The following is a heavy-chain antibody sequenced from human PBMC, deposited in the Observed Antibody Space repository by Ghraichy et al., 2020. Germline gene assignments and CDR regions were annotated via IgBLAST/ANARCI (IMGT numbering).Heavy chain of an antibody. J-gene: IGHJ3*02. Sequence: ASLNISCAASGFTFSSYAMSWVRQAPGKGLEWVSAISGSGGSTYYADSVKGRFTISRDNSKNTLYLQMNSLRAEDTAVYYCAKDLGYYDILTGYDRPDAFDIWGQGTMVTVSS. CDR2: ISGSGGST. D-gene: IGHD3-9*01. CDR3: AKDLGYYDILTGYDRPDAFDI. V-gene: IGHV3-23*01. CDR1: GFTFSSYA.